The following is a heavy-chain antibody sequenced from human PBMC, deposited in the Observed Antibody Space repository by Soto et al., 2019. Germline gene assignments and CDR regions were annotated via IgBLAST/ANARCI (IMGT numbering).Heavy chain of an antibody. Sequence: SETLSLTCTVSGGSISDYYWHWIRQPPGKGLEWIGYIYYSGSTNYNPSLKSRVTISVDTSKYQFSLKLSFVTAADTAVYYCARERGVDTAMRGEFDYGGQGTLVTVAS. V-gene: IGHV4-59*01. CDR1: GGSISDYY. CDR2: IYYSGST. D-gene: IGHD5-18*01. J-gene: IGHJ4*02. CDR3: ARERGVDTAMRGEFDY.